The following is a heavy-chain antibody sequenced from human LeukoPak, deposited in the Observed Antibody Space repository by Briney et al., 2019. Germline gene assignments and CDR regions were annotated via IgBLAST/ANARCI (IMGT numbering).Heavy chain of an antibody. CDR1: GGSISSSSYY. J-gene: IGHJ4*02. CDR3: ARHGSRGITMVRGALNFDY. V-gene: IGHV4-39*01. D-gene: IGHD3-10*01. CDR2: IYYSGST. Sequence: SETLSLTCTVSGGSISSSSYYWGWIRQPPGKGLEWIGSIYYSGSTYYNPSLKSRVTISVDTSKNQFSLKLSSVTAADTAVYYCARHGSRGITMVRGALNFDYWGQGTLVTVSS.